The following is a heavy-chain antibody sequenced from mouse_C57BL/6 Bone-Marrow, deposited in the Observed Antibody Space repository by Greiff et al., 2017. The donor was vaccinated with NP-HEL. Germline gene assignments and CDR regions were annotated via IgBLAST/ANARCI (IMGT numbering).Heavy chain of an antibody. CDR1: GFTFSDYG. V-gene: IGHV5-17*01. CDR2: ISSGSSTI. J-gene: IGHJ4*01. Sequence: EVKLVESGGGLVKPGGSLKLSCAASGFTFSDYGMHWVRQAPEKGLEWVAYISSGSSTIYYADTVKGRFTISRDNAKNTLFLQMTSLRSEDTAMYYCAIDYDWAMDYWGQGTSVTVSS. CDR3: AIDYDWAMDY. D-gene: IGHD2-4*01.